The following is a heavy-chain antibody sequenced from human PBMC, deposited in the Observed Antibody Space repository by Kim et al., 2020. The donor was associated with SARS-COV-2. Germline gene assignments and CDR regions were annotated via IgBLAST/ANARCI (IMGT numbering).Heavy chain of an antibody. J-gene: IGHJ4*02. CDR2: IYYSGST. Sequence: SETLSLTCTVSGDSISSYYWSWIRQPPGKGLEWIGYIYYSGSTNYNPSLKSRVTISVDTSKNQFSLKLSSVTAADTAVYYCARGLGDTYYDFWSGYRPYYFDYWGQGTLVTVSS. D-gene: IGHD3-3*01. CDR1: GDSISSYY. CDR3: ARGLGDTYYDFWSGYRPYYFDY. V-gene: IGHV4-59*01.